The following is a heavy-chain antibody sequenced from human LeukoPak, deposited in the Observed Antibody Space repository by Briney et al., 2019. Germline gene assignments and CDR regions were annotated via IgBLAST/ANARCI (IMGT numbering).Heavy chain of an antibody. V-gene: IGHV3-21*01. CDR1: GFTFSSYS. CDR2: ISSSSSYI. D-gene: IGHD3-9*01. Sequence: PGGSLRLSCAASGFTFSSYSMNWVRQAPGKGLEWVSSISSSSSYIYYADSVKGRFTISRDNAKNSLYLQMNSLRAEDTAVYYCARDAIWADIVTGYYPNDAFDIWGQGTMVTVSS. CDR3: ARDAIWADIVTGYYPNDAFDI. J-gene: IGHJ3*02.